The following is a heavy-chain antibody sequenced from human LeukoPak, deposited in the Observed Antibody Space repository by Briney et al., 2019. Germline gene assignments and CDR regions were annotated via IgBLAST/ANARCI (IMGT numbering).Heavy chain of an antibody. V-gene: IGHV3-30*18. CDR1: GFTFSSYG. CDR2: ISYDGSNK. Sequence: SGGSLRLSCAASGFTFSSYGMHWVRQAPGKGLEWVAVISYDGSNKYYADSVKGRFTISRDNSKNTLYLQMNSLRAEDTAVYYCAKSAPTDSSGWSFDYWGQGTLVTVSS. J-gene: IGHJ4*02. CDR3: AKSAPTDSSGWSFDY. D-gene: IGHD6-19*01.